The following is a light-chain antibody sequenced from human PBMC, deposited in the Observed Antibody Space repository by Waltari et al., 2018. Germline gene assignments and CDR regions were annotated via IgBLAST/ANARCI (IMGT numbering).Light chain of an antibody. V-gene: IGKV1-5*03. Sequence: DIQMTQSPSTLSASVGDRVTITCQASQSISGWLAWYQQKPGKAPKVLIYKASSLESGVPSRFSGSGSGTEFTLTISSLQPDDFATYYCQQYNIPWTFGQGTKVEIK. J-gene: IGKJ1*01. CDR3: QQYNIPWT. CDR2: KAS. CDR1: QSISGW.